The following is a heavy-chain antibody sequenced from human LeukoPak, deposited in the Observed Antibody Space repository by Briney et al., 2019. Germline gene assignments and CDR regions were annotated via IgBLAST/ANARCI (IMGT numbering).Heavy chain of an antibody. V-gene: IGHV3-20*04. CDR2: INWNCGTT. CDR3: ARNSGANVYTYSFQY. Sequence: GGSLRLSCVASGLTFDDYGMSWVRQAPGKGLEWVSGINWNCGTTTYADSVKGRFTISRDNAKNSLYLQMNSLRVEDTAFYYCARNSGANVYTYSFQYWGRGTLVTVSS. J-gene: IGHJ4*02. D-gene: IGHD1-26*01. CDR1: GLTFDDYG.